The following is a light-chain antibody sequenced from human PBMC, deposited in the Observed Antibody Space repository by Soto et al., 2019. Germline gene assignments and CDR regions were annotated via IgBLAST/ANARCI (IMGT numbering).Light chain of an antibody. CDR2: AAS. V-gene: IGKV1-39*01. CDR3: QQSFSNPLT. J-gene: IGKJ4*01. Sequence: DIPMTQSPSSLSASVGDRVTITCRASQTISSYLNWYQQRPGKAPKLLIYAASSLQSGVPSRFSGSGSGTAFSLTISDLQPEDFASYYCQQSFSNPLTFGGGTKVEIK. CDR1: QTISSY.